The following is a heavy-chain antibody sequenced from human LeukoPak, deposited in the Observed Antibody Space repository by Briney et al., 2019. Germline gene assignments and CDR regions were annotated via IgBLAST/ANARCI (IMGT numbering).Heavy chain of an antibody. J-gene: IGHJ6*02. CDR2: ISSSGSTI. V-gene: IGHV3-11*01. CDR1: GFTFSDYY. Sequence: PGGSLRLSCAASGFTFSDYYMSWIRQAPGKGLEWVSYISSSGSTIYYADSVKGRFTISRDNAKNSLYLLMNSLRAEDTAVYYWARSEVTTVTTAFFYYGKDVWGQRATVTGFS. CDR3: ARSEVTTVTTAFFYYGKDV. D-gene: IGHD4-17*01.